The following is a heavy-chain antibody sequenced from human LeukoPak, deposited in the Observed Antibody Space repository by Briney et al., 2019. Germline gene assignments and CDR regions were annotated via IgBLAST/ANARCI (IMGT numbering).Heavy chain of an antibody. V-gene: IGHV1-8*03. CDR1: GYTFTSYD. J-gene: IGHJ4*02. CDR3: ARGSTARYYYDSSGYYRGAVDY. Sequence: ASVKVSCRASGYTFTSYDINWVRQATGQGREWMGWMNPNRGNTGYAQKFQGRVTITRNTSISTAYMELSSLRSEDTAVYYCARGSTARYYYDSSGYYRGAVDYWGQGTLVTISS. CDR2: MNPNRGNT. D-gene: IGHD3-22*01.